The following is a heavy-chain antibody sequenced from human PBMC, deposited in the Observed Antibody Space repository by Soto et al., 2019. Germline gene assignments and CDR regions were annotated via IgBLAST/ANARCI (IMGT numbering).Heavy chain of an antibody. Sequence: GGSLRLSCAASGFTFSSYAMSWVRQAPGKGLEWVSAISGSGGSTYYADSVKGRFTISRDNAKNTLYLQMNSLRAEDTAVYYCASPITISSPPGLWGQGILVTVSS. J-gene: IGHJ4*02. CDR3: ASPITISSPPGL. V-gene: IGHV3-23*01. CDR2: ISGSGGST. D-gene: IGHD3-3*01. CDR1: GFTFSSYA.